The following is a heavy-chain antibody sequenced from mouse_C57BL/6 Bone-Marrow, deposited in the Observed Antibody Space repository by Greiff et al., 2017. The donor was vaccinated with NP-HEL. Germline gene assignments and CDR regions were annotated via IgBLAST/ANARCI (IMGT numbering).Heavy chain of an antibody. Sequence: VKVVESGPELVKPGASVKISCKASGYAFSSSWMNWVKQRPGKGLEWIGRIYPGDGDTNYNGKFKGKATLTADKSSSTAYMQLSSLTSEDSAVLFCAYHASRRTGWYFDVWGTGTTVTVSS. CDR1: GYAFSSSW. J-gene: IGHJ1*03. D-gene: IGHD6-1*01. CDR3: AYHASRRTGWYFDV. V-gene: IGHV1-82*01. CDR2: IYPGDGDT.